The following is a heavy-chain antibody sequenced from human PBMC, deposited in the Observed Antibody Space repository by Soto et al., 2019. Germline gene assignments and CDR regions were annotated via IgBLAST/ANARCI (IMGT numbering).Heavy chain of an antibody. D-gene: IGHD2-21*02. V-gene: IGHV3-11*06. CDR3: VRGGSYCGGDCFDY. J-gene: IGHJ4*02. CDR1: GFTFSDYY. CDR2: ISGSGTYT. Sequence: VQLVESGGGLVQPGGSLRLSCAAFGFTFSDYYMSWIRQAPGKGLEWVSYISGSGTYTNYGDSVKGRFTISRDNAKNSLYLQMNSLRAEDTAVYYCVRGGSYCGGDCFDYWGQGTLVTGSS.